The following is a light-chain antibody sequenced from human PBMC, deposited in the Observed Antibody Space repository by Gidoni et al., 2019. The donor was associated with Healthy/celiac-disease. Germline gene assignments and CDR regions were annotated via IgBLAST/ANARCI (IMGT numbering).Light chain of an antibody. CDR2: AAS. V-gene: IGKV1-39*01. Sequence: DIQMTQSPSSLSASVGDRVTITCRARQSISSYLNGYQQKPGKAPKLLIYAASSLQSGVPSRFSGSGSGTDFTLTISSLQPEDFATYYCQQSYSTPLSFXGXTKVEIK. CDR3: QQSYSTPLS. CDR1: QSISSY. J-gene: IGKJ4*01.